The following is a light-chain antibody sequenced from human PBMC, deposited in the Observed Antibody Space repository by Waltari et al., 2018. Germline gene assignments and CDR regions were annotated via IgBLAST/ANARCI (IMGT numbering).Light chain of an antibody. CDR1: QSLLHTNGYNY. CDR3: MQPAQTPQT. J-gene: IGKJ1*01. Sequence: DIVMTQSPLSLPVTPGEPASISCRSSQSLLHTNGYNYLDLYLQKPGQSPQLLIYLGSNRASGVPDRFSGSGSGTDFTLEISRVEAEDVGIYYCMQPAQTPQTFGQGTKVEIK. V-gene: IGKV2-28*01. CDR2: LGS.